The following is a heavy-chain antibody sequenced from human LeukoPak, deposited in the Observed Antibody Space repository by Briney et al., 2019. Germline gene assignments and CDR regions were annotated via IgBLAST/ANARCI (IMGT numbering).Heavy chain of an antibody. Sequence: GRSLRLSCAASGFTFSSYGMHWVRQAPGKGLEWVAVIWYDGSNKYYADSVKGRLTISRDNSKNTLYLQMNSLRAEDTAVYYCARDRGTTVTNFDYWGQGTLVTVSS. D-gene: IGHD4-17*01. CDR1: GFTFSSYG. CDR2: IWYDGSNK. CDR3: ARDRGTTVTNFDY. J-gene: IGHJ4*02. V-gene: IGHV3-33*01.